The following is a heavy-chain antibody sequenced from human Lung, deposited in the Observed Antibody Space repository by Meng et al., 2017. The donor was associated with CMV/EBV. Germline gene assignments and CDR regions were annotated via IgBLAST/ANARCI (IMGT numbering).Heavy chain of an antibody. V-gene: IGHV1-69*05. CDR3: ARASQAYCGGDCSEFDY. CDR1: GGTFSSYA. CDR2: IIPIFGIA. D-gene: IGHD2-21*01. Sequence: SVXVSCKASGGTFSSYAISWVRQAPGQGLEWMGGIIPIFGIANYAQKFQGRVTITTDESTSTAYMELSSLRSEDTAVYYCARASQAYCGGDCSEFDYWGQGTLVTVSS. J-gene: IGHJ4*02.